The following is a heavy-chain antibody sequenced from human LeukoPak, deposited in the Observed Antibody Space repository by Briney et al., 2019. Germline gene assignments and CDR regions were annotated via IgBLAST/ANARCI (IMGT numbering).Heavy chain of an antibody. CDR1: GYTFSDYY. Sequence: ASVKVSCKASGYTFSDYYMHWVRQAPGQGLEWMGWMNPKNGGTNYAQKFQGRVIMTRDTSISTAYMELSRLRSDDTAVYYCARDSARDYYYYYMDVWGKGTTVTVSS. CDR3: ARDSARDYYYYYMDV. V-gene: IGHV1-2*02. CDR2: MNPKNGGT. J-gene: IGHJ6*03.